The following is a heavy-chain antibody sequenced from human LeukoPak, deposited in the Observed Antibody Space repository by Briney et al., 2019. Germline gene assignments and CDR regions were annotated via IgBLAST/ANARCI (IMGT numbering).Heavy chain of an antibody. CDR3: AKDLPPAQLLYWFYP. CDR2: ISWNSGNI. D-gene: IGHD2-2*02. Sequence: GGSLRLSCAASGFTFDGYDMHWVRQAPGKGLEWVSSISWNSGNIDYADSVKGRFTISRDNAKNSLDLQMNSLRAEDTALYYCAKDLPPAQLLYWFYPWGQGTLVTVSS. V-gene: IGHV3-9*01. CDR1: GFTFDGYD. J-gene: IGHJ5*02.